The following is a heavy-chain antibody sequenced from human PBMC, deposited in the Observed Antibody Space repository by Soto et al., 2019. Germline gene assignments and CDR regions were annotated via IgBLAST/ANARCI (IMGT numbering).Heavy chain of an antibody. CDR1: GYTFTSYD. CDR2: MKSNSGNT. CDR3: ARGHMTSGAFDI. Sequence: ASVKVSCKASGYTFTSYDINWVRQAAGQGPEWMGWMKSNSGNTGYEQKFQGRLTMTRNTSISTAYLELSSLRSEDTAVYYCARGHMTSGAFDIWGPGTMVTVSS. V-gene: IGHV1-8*01. J-gene: IGHJ3*02. D-gene: IGHD2-21*01.